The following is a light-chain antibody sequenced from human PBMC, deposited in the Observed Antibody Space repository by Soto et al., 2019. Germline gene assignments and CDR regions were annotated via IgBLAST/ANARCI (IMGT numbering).Light chain of an antibody. CDR3: LQHNIYPIT. V-gene: IGKV3-11*01. J-gene: IGKJ5*01. Sequence: EVVLTQSRVTPTLSPGERATLSFRASQSFRGLLAWYQQKPGQAPRLLIYDAYNRATGIPDRFSGSGSGTDCILTISRLEPEDVATYYCLQHNIYPITLAQGTRLEI. CDR2: DAY. CDR1: QSFRGL.